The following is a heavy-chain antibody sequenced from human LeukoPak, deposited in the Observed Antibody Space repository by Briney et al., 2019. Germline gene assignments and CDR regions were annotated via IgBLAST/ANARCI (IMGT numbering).Heavy chain of an antibody. CDR2: ITLKSGGT. D-gene: IGHD3-22*01. CDR1: AYTFTVYY. V-gene: IGHV1-2*02. Sequence: ASVTLSFTSSAYTFTVYYMHLVRHAPAQGLGLMGWITLKSGGTNCAEKFEGRFTITRDTCISIAYMKLNRLRYDDTAVYYCARAPRGYDSSGSGFRFDYWGQGTLVTVSS. CDR3: ARAPRGYDSSGSGFRFDY. J-gene: IGHJ4*02.